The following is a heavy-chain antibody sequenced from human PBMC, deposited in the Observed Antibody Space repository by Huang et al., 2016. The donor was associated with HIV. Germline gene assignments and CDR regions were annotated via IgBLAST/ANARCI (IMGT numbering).Heavy chain of an antibody. Sequence: QVQLVESGGGVVQPGRSLRLSCTASGFTFRNYAMHWLRQAPGKGLELVTLGSDTASNKYYADSVKGRFSISRDNSKNTMYLHMNSLRPEDTAVYYCARGRDGRSGFYFGDFDYWGQGTLVTVSS. CDR2: GSDTASNK. J-gene: IGHJ4*02. CDR1: GFTFRNYA. V-gene: IGHV3-30-3*01. CDR3: ARGRDGRSGFYFGDFDY. D-gene: IGHD3-22*01.